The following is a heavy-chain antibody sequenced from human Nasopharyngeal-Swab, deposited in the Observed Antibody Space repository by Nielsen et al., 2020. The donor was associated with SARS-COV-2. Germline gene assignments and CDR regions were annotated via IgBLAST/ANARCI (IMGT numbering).Heavy chain of an antibody. CDR3: ARSLTTGYSYGYYDY. CDR2: ISYDGSNK. J-gene: IGHJ4*02. CDR1: GFTFSSYA. V-gene: IGHV3-30-3*01. D-gene: IGHD5-18*01. Sequence: GGSLRLSCAASGFTFSSYAMHWVRQAPGKGLEWVAVISYDGSNKYYADSVKGRFTISRDNSKNTLYLQMNSLRAEDTAVYYCARSLTTGYSYGYYDYWGQGTLVTVSS.